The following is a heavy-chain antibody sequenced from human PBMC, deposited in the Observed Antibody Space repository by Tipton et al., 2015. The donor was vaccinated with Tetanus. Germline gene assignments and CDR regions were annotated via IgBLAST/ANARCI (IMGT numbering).Heavy chain of an antibody. V-gene: IGHV3-30*18. Sequence: SLRLSCAASGFTFSSYGMHWVRQAPGKGLEWVAVISYDGSNKYYADSVKSRFTISRDNSKNTLYLQMNSLRAEDTAVYYCAKYVGSGSYYDAFDIWGQGTMVTVSS. CDR2: ISYDGSNK. D-gene: IGHD3-10*01. J-gene: IGHJ3*02. CDR1: GFTFSSYG. CDR3: AKYVGSGSYYDAFDI.